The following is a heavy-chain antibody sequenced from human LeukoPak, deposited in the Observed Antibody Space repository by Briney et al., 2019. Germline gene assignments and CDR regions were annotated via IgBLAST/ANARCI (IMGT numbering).Heavy chain of an antibody. J-gene: IGHJ4*02. CDR2: INPNSGGT. Sequence: GASVKVSCKASGYTFTGYYMHWVRQAPGQGLEWMGWINPNSGGTNYAQKFQGRVTMTGDTSISTAYMELSRLRSDDTAVYYCARANPLTIFGVVNFDYWGQGTLVTVSS. CDR1: GYTFTGYY. D-gene: IGHD3-3*01. V-gene: IGHV1-2*02. CDR3: ARANPLTIFGVVNFDY.